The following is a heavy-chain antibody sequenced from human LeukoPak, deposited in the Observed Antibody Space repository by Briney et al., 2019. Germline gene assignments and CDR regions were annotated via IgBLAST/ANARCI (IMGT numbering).Heavy chain of an antibody. Sequence: GESLKISCKGSGYSFTSYWIGWVRQMPGKGLEWMGMIYPGDSDTRYSPSFQGQVTISADKSISTAYLQWSSLKASDTAMYYCARHRRDGYNIIGEWAFDIWGQGTMVTVSS. CDR3: ARHRRDGYNIIGEWAFDI. CDR2: IYPGDSDT. J-gene: IGHJ3*02. D-gene: IGHD5-24*01. V-gene: IGHV5-51*01. CDR1: GYSFTSYW.